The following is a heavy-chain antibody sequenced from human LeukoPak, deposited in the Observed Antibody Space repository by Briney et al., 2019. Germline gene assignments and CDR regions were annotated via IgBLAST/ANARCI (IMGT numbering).Heavy chain of an antibody. Sequence: ASVKVLLKASGYTFTRYGNSWVRQAPGQGLELMGGLSAYNGNANYAQKLQGRVTMTTDTSTSTAYMELRGLRSDDTAVYYCTRGWGGFGYCSGGSCYSSFDYWGQGTLVTVSS. CDR2: LSAYNGNA. CDR1: GYTFTRYG. V-gene: IGHV1-18*01. J-gene: IGHJ4*02. D-gene: IGHD2-15*01. CDR3: TRGWGGFGYCSGGSCYSSFDY.